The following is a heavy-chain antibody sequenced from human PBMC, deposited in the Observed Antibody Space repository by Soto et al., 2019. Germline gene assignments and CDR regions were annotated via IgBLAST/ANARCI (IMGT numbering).Heavy chain of an antibody. V-gene: IGHV3-23*01. CDR2: ISGSGGST. Sequence: GGSLRLSCAASGFTFSSYAMSWVRQAPGKGLEWVSAISGSGGSTYYADSVKGRFTISRDNSKNTLYLQMNSLRAEDTAVYYCAKDRDSPKYRLLYSGYYYYSMGVWGQGTTVTVSS. J-gene: IGHJ6*02. CDR1: GFTFSSYA. D-gene: IGHD2-2*02. CDR3: AKDRDSPKYRLLYSGYYYYSMGV.